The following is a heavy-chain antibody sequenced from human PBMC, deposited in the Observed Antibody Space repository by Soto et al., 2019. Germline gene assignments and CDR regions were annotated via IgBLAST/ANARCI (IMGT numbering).Heavy chain of an antibody. Sequence: PGGSLRLSCAASGFTFSDYYMSWIRQAPGKGLECISYISRNDNTAYYADSVKGRFTISRDNSKNTLYLQMNSLRAEDTAVYYCAKPDGPDYWGQGALVTVSS. CDR3: AKPDGPDY. CDR2: ISRNDNTA. CDR1: GFTFSDYY. V-gene: IGHV3-11*01. J-gene: IGHJ4*02.